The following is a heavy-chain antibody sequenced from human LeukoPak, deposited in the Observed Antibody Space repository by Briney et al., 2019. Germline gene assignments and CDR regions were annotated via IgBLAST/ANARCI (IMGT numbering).Heavy chain of an antibody. J-gene: IGHJ4*01. D-gene: IGHD6-19*01. V-gene: IGHV3-23*01. CDR3: AKGIYSSGWSYFDY. CDR1: GFTFSNSA. CDR2: ISGSGITT. Sequence: GGSLRLSCAASGFTFSNSAMSWVRQAPGKGLERVSTISGSGITTYYADSVKGRFTISRDNSKNTLYLQMNSLRAEDTAVYYCAKGIYSSGWSYFDYWGHGTLVTVSS.